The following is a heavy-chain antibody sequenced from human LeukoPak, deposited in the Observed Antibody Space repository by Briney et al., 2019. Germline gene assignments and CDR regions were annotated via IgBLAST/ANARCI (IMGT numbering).Heavy chain of an antibody. CDR2: ISSSSSTI. J-gene: IGHJ3*02. CDR3: AKDGVAVAGTAFDI. D-gene: IGHD6-19*01. V-gene: IGHV3-48*01. Sequence: GGSLRLSCAASGFTFSSYSMNWVHQAPGKGLEWVSYISSSSSTIYYADSVKGRFTISRDNSKNTLYLQMNSLRAEDTAVYYCAKDGVAVAGTAFDIWGQGTMVTVSS. CDR1: GFTFSSYS.